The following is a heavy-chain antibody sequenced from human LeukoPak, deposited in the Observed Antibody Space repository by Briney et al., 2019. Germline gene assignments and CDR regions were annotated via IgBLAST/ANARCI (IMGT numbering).Heavy chain of an antibody. Sequence: GGSLRLSCAASGFTFSSYAMHWVRQAPGKGLEWVAVISYDGSNKYYADSVKGRFTISRDNSKNTLYLQMNSLRAEDTAVYYCARDDSYYYDSSGYYESWGQGTLVTVSS. CDR1: GFTFSSYA. J-gene: IGHJ4*02. CDR2: ISYDGSNK. CDR3: ARDDSYYYDSSGYYES. V-gene: IGHV3-30-3*01. D-gene: IGHD3-22*01.